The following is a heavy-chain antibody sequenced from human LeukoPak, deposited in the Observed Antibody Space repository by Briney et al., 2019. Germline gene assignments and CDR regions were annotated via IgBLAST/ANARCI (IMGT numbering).Heavy chain of an antibody. CDR3: ALFPRLGPSAWSYYFDY. V-gene: IGHV5-51*01. J-gene: IGHJ4*02. D-gene: IGHD6-19*01. CDR2: IYTGDSEI. CDR1: GDTFTTYR. Sequence: GESLKISCKGSGDTFTTYRIVWVRQLPGKGLEWMGIIYTGDSEITYSPAFQGQVTISADKSISTAYLQWSSLKASDTATYFCALFPRLGPSAWSYYFDYWGQGTLVTVAS.